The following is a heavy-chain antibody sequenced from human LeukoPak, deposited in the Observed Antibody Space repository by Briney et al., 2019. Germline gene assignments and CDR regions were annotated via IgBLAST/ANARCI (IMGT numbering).Heavy chain of an antibody. Sequence: PGRSLRLSCAASGFTFSSYGMHWVRQAPGKGLEWVAVIWYDGSNKYYADSVKGRLTISRDNSKNTLYLQMNSLRAEDTAVYYCAKDPLYSSSWYLSYWGQGTPVTVSS. CDR2: IWYDGSNK. J-gene: IGHJ4*02. D-gene: IGHD6-13*01. CDR3: AKDPLYSSSWYLSY. CDR1: GFTFSSYG. V-gene: IGHV3-33*06.